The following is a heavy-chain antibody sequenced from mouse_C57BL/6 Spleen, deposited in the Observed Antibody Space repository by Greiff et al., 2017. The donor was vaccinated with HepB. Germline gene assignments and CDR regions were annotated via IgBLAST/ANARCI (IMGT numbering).Heavy chain of an antibody. Sequence: QVQLQQPGAELVKPGASVKLSCKASGYTFTSYWMHWVKQRPGQGLEWIGMIHPNSGSTNYNEKFKSKATLTVDKSSSTAYMQLSSLTSEDSAVYYCASYYGSPYYAMDYWGQGTSITVSS. CDR3: ASYYGSPYYAMDY. J-gene: IGHJ4*01. D-gene: IGHD1-1*01. CDR2: IHPNSGST. V-gene: IGHV1-64*01. CDR1: GYTFTSYW.